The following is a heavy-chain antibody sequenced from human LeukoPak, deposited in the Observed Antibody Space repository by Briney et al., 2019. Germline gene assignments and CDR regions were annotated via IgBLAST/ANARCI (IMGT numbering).Heavy chain of an antibody. J-gene: IGHJ4*02. V-gene: IGHV3-23*01. Sequence: PGGSLRLSCPASGFTFSRYAMSWVRQAPGQGLERVSAISGIGGSKYYADSVKGRFTISRDNSKNTLYLQMNSLRAEDTAVYYCAKDISVLPYFDWLPKGPDYWGQGTLVTVSS. D-gene: IGHD3-9*01. CDR3: AKDISVLPYFDWLPKGPDY. CDR2: ISGIGGSK. CDR1: GFTFSRYA.